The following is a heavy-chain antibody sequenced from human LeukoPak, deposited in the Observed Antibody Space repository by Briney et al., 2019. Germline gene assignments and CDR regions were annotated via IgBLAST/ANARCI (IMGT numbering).Heavy chain of an antibody. V-gene: IGHV4-59*01. J-gene: IGHJ4*02. CDR2: IYYSGST. CDR1: GGSISSYY. CDR3: ARDSVGYNYFDY. Sequence: SETLSLTCTVSGGSISSYYWSWVRQPPGKGLEWIGYIYYSGSTNYNPSLKSRVTISVDTSKNQFSLKLSSVTAADTAVYYCARDSVGYNYFDYWGQGTLVTVSS. D-gene: IGHD5-18*01.